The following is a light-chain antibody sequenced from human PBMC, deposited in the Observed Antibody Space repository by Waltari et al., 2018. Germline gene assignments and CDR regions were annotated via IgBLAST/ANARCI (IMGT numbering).Light chain of an antibody. Sequence: SYVLTQPPSVSVAPGKTARITCGGHNIGSKSVHWYQQKQGQAPVLVVYDDSDRPSGIPERFSGSNSGNTATLTISRVEAGDEADYYCQVWDSSSDHVVFGGGTKLTVL. V-gene: IGLV3-21*03. CDR3: QVWDSSSDHVV. CDR1: NIGSKS. CDR2: DDS. J-gene: IGLJ2*01.